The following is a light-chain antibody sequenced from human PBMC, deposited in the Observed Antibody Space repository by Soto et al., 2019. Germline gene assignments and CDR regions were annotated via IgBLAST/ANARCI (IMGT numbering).Light chain of an antibody. CDR2: AAY. CDR3: QQSVSTPRT. J-gene: IGKJ1*01. V-gene: IGKV1-39*01. CDR1: QSINSY. Sequence: DIQMTQSASSQSASVGERVTITCRASQSINSYLNWYQQKPGKAPKLLIYAAYSLQSGVPSRFTRNGSETDFPLTITSLQPHDFETYYCQQSVSTPRTFGQRTRV.